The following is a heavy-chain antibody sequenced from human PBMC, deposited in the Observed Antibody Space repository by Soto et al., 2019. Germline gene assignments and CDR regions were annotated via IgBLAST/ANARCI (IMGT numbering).Heavy chain of an antibody. D-gene: IGHD3-22*01. CDR1: GFTFSSYA. CDR3: AKVRGITMIVVVIPPYYFDY. V-gene: IGHV3-23*01. J-gene: IGHJ4*02. CDR2: ISGSGGST. Sequence: GGSLRLSCAASGFTFSSYAMSWVRQAPGKGLEWVSAISGSGGSTYYADSVKGRFTISRDNSKNTLYLQMNSLRAEDTAVYYCAKVRGITMIVVVIPPYYFDYWGQGTLVTVSS.